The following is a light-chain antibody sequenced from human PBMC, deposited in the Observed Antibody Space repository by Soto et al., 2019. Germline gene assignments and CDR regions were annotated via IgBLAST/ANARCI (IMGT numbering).Light chain of an antibody. CDR3: QQTYSTPYT. J-gene: IGKJ2*01. V-gene: IGKV1-39*01. CDR1: QSISTY. Sequence: DIQMTQSPSSLSASVGDRVTITCRASQSISTYLNWFQKKQGKAPKLLIYGATSLQSGVPSRFSGSGSGTDFTLTISSLQPDDFATYYCQQTYSTPYTFGQGTRLEIK. CDR2: GAT.